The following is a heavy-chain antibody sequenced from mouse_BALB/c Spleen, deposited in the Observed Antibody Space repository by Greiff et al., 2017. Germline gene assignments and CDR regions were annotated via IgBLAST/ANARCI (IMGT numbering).Heavy chain of an antibody. CDR2: IYPGNSDT. CDR3: TRGDYDYDGYYAMDY. D-gene: IGHD2-4*01. Sequence: EVQGVESGTVLARPGASVKMSCKASGYSFTSYWMHWVKQRPGQGLEWIGAIYPGNSDTSYNQKFKGKAKLTAVTSASTAYMELSSLTNEDSAVYYCTRGDYDYDGYYAMDYWGQGTSVTVSS. V-gene: IGHV1-5*01. J-gene: IGHJ4*01. CDR1: GYSFTSYW.